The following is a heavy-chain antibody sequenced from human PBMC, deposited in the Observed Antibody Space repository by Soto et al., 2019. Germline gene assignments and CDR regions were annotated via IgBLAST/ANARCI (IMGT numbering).Heavy chain of an antibody. V-gene: IGHV4-59*01. D-gene: IGHD6-13*01. CDR3: ASSNIAAAGFYYYGMDV. J-gene: IGHJ6*02. Sequence: PSETLPLTCTVSGGSISGYYWSWILQPPGKGLEWIGYIYYSGSTNYNPSLKSRVTISVDTSKNQFSLKLSSVTAADTAVYYCASSNIAAAGFYYYGMDVWGRGTTVTVSS. CDR2: IYYSGST. CDR1: GGSISGYY.